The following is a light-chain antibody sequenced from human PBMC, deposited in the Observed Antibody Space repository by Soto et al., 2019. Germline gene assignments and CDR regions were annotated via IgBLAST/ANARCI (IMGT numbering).Light chain of an antibody. CDR2: DVS. V-gene: IGLV2-8*01. CDR3: TSYARRIDFGV. J-gene: IGLJ1*01. CDR1: SSDVGGYNY. Sequence: QSALTQSPSASGSPGESVAISCTGTSSDVGGYNYVSWYQQHPGKAPKLLIYDVSKRPSGVPDRFSGSQSGNTASLTVSGLQAEDEAEYYCTSYARRIDFGVFGTGTKLTVL.